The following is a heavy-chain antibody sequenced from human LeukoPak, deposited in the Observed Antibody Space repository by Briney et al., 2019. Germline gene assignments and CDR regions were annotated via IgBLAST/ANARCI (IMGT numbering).Heavy chain of an antibody. CDR1: GFTFSSFN. Sequence: GGSLRLSCAAAGFTFSSFNMNWVRQAPGKGLEWISYISSSSSSIYYADSVKGRFTISRDNAKNSLYLQMNSLRDEDTAVYYCATSVIRGQGTLVTVSS. V-gene: IGHV3-48*02. CDR2: ISSSSSSI. CDR3: ATSVI. J-gene: IGHJ4*02. D-gene: IGHD2-21*01.